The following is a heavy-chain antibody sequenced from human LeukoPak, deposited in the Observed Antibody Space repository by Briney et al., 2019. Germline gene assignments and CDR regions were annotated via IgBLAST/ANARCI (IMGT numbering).Heavy chain of an antibody. CDR3: ARDRGDDYFDY. V-gene: IGHV1-46*01. CDR1: GYTFTSYY. Sequence: ASVKVSCKASGYTFTSYYMHWVRQAPGQGLEWMGIINPSGGSTSYAQKFQGRVTMTRDMSTSTVYMELSSLISEDTAVYYCARDRGDDYFDYWGQGTLVTVSS. CDR2: INPSGGST. J-gene: IGHJ4*02. D-gene: IGHD3-10*01.